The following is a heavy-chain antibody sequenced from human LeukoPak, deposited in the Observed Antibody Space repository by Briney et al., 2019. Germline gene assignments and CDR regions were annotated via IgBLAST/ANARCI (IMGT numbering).Heavy chain of an antibody. Sequence: GESLKISCKGSGYSFTSYWIGWVRQMPGKGLEWMGIIYPGDSDTRYSPSFQGQVTISADKSISTAYLQWSSLKASDTAMYYCAVQLSYSWSQGAFDIWGQGTMVTVSS. CDR2: IYPGDSDT. CDR1: GYSFTSYW. CDR3: AVQLSYSWSQGAFDI. D-gene: IGHD6-13*01. J-gene: IGHJ3*02. V-gene: IGHV5-51*01.